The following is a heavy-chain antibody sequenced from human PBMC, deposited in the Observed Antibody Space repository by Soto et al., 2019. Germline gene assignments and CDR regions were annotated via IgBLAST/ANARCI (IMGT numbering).Heavy chain of an antibody. CDR1: GFSLITRGVA. V-gene: IGHV2-5*02. CDR2: IYWDDDT. J-gene: IGHJ4*02. Sequence: QITLKEAGPTLVKPTQTLTLTCSFSGFSLITRGVAVGWIRQPPGKALEWLALIYWDDDTGYSTSLRNRLTITKDTSRNQVVLTMTNMDPADTATYYCAHTMAPRIFDSWGQGTLVTVSS. CDR3: AHTMAPRIFDS.